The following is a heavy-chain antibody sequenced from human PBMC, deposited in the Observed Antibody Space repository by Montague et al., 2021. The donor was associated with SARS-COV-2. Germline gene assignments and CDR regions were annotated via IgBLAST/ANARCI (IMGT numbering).Heavy chain of an antibody. CDR2: ISYDGSDK. D-gene: IGHD2/OR15-2a*01. CDR1: GFIFNSYA. V-gene: IGHV3-30-3*01. Sequence: SLRLSCAASGFIFNSYALHWVRQAPGKGLEWVAVISYDGSDKCYADSVKGRFTISRDTSKNTLFLQMNSLRAEDTAVYYCTRGHACSTFTPVSYWGQGTLVTVSS. J-gene: IGHJ4*02. CDR3: TRGHACSTFTPVSY.